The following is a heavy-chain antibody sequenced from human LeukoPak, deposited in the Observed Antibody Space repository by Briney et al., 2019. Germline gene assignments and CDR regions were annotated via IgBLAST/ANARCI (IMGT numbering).Heavy chain of an antibody. CDR3: ASGSSSSSLHFDY. V-gene: IGHV3-7*01. D-gene: IGHD6-6*01. CDR1: GFTFSSYW. CDR2: IKQDGSEK. Sequence: GGSLRLSCAASGFTFSSYWMSWVRQAPGKGLEWVANIKQDGSEKYYVDSVKGRFTISRDNAKNSLYLQMNSLRAEDTAVYYCASGSSSSSLHFDYWGQGTLVTVSS. J-gene: IGHJ4*02.